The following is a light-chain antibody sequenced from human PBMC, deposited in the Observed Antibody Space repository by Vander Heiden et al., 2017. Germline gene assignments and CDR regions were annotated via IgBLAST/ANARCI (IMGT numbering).Light chain of an antibody. CDR3: GSDAGSSTYVV. CDR2: EGS. Sequence: YALTQPASVAGSPGQAITISCTGTSIDVGSYNLVSWYQQHPGKAPKLMIYEGSKWPSGVSTRFSGSKSGTTASLTTSGLQAKEEADYYCGSDAGSSTYVVFGGGTKLTVL. CDR1: SIDVGSYNL. V-gene: IGLV2-23*01. J-gene: IGLJ2*01.